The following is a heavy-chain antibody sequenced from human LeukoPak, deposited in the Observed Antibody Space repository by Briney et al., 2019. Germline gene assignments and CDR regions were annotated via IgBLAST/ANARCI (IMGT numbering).Heavy chain of an antibody. Sequence: GSLRLSCAASGFTFSSYAMSWVRQAPGKGLEWVSAVSVSGISTYYADSVKGRFTISRDNSKDMLYLQMSSLRAEDTAVYYCVKRGEMGTIAGFDYWGQGTLVTVSS. CDR3: VKRGEMGTIAGFDY. D-gene: IGHD5-24*01. CDR2: VSVSGIST. CDR1: GFTFSSYA. V-gene: IGHV3-23*01. J-gene: IGHJ4*02.